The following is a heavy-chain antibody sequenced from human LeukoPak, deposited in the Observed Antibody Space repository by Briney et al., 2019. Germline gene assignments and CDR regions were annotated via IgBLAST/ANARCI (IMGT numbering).Heavy chain of an antibody. CDR1: GFTFTSYW. CDR3: SRDSFGGIDY. V-gene: IGHV3-7*01. D-gene: IGHD2-15*01. Sequence: GGSLRLSCAASGFTFTSYWMSWVRQAPGKGLEWVANIKHDGSEKYYVSSVKGRFTISRDNAKNPLYLQMNSLRAEDTAVYYCSRDSFGGIDYWGQGTLVTVSS. J-gene: IGHJ4*02. CDR2: IKHDGSEK.